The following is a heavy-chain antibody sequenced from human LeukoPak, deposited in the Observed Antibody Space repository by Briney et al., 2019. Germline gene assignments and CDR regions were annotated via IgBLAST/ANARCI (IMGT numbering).Heavy chain of an antibody. CDR3: AREFSMPRTPRQWLEGNRLYYFDY. Sequence: KTSETLSLTCTVSGGSVSSGSYYWSWIRQPPGKGLEWIGYIHYSGTTNYNPSLKSRVTISVDTSKNQFSLKLSSVTAADTAVYYCAREFSMPRTPRQWLEGNRLYYFDYWGQGTLVTVSS. CDR1: GGSVSSGSYY. J-gene: IGHJ4*02. CDR2: IHYSGTT. D-gene: IGHD6-19*01. V-gene: IGHV4-61*01.